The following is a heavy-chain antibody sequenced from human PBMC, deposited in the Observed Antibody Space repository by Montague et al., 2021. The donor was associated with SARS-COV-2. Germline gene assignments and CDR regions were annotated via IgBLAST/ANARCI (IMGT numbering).Heavy chain of an antibody. V-gene: IGHV3-30*04. CDR3: ARAYSGSYWGAFDI. CDR2: ISYDGSNK. D-gene: IGHD1-26*01. J-gene: IGHJ3*02. CDR1: GFTFSSYA. Sequence: SLRLSCAASGFTFSSYAMHWARQAPGKGLEWVAVISYDGSNKYYADSVKGRFTISRDNSKNTLYLQMNSLRAEDTAVYYCARAYSGSYWGAFDIWGQGTMVTVSS.